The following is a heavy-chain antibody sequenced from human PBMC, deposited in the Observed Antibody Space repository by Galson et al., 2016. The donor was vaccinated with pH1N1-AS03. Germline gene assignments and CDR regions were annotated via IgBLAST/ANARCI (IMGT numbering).Heavy chain of an antibody. CDR3: ARGRGYGQYYFDY. D-gene: IGHD3-10*01. CDR2: ISGADLST. CDR1: GFTFSTYA. Sequence: SLRLSCAASGFTFSTYAMSWVRQAPGKGLEWVSSISGADLSTYYADSVKGRFTISRDNTKNTLYLQMNSLRVEDTAVYFCARGRGYGQYYFDYWGQGTLVTVSS. J-gene: IGHJ4*02. V-gene: IGHV3-23*01.